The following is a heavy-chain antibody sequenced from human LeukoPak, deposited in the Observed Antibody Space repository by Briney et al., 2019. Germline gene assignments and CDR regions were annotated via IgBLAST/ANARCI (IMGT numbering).Heavy chain of an antibody. V-gene: IGHV3-23*01. CDR3: SKSSGYSNMYYFDY. CDR1: GFTFSSYA. CDR2: ISGSGGST. D-gene: IGHD6-13*01. Sequence: PGGSLRLSCAASGFTFSSYAMSWVRQAPGKGLEWVSAISGSGGSTYYADSVKGRFTISRDNSKNTLYLQMNSLRTEDTAVYYCSKSSGYSNMYYFDYRGQGTLVTVSS. J-gene: IGHJ4*02.